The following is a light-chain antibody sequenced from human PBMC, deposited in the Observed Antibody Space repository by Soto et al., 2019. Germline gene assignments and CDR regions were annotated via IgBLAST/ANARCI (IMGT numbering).Light chain of an antibody. J-gene: IGKJ2*01. CDR2: GAS. V-gene: IGKV3-20*01. Sequence: EIVLTQSPGTLSLSPGERATLSCRASQSVTSSYLAWYQQKPGQAPRLLIYGASIRATGIPDRFSGSGSGTDFILTISRLEPEDFAVYYCQQYGSSPQTFGLGTKLEIK. CDR3: QQYGSSPQT. CDR1: QSVTSSY.